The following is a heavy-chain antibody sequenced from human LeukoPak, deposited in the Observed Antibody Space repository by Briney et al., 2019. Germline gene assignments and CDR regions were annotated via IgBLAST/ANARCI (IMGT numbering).Heavy chain of an antibody. Sequence: GGSLRLSCAASRFTLTNYAMNWVRPAPGKGLEWVSGISGSGGSTYYADSVKGRFTISRDNSKKTLYLQMNSLRAEDTAVYYCAKGPVATFDIWGQGTMVTVSS. CDR3: AKGPVATFDI. D-gene: IGHD5-12*01. V-gene: IGHV3-23*01. J-gene: IGHJ3*02. CDR1: RFTLTNYA. CDR2: ISGSGGST.